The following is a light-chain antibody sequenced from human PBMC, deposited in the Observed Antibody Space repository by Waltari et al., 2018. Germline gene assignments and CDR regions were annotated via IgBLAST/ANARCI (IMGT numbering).Light chain of an antibody. J-gene: IGKJ1*01. CDR3: QHYVKLPVT. CDR2: GAS. CDR1: QSVARS. V-gene: IGKV3-20*01. Sequence: DIVLTHTPGTLSLSPGERATLSCRASQSVARSLAWSQQKPGQAPRLLIFGASNRATGVPDRFSGIGSGTDFSLTISRLEPEDLAVYFCQHYVKLPVTFGQGTKVEIK.